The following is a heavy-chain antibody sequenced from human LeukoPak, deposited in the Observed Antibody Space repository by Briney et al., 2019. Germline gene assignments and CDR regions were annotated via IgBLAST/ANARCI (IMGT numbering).Heavy chain of an antibody. D-gene: IGHD4-17*01. CDR1: GFTFTGYG. CDR2: ISYGGGNK. Sequence: GGSLRLSCAASGFTFTGYGMHWVRQAPGKGLEWVAVISYGGGNKYYADSVKGRFTISRDTSKNTLYLQMNSLRAEDTAVYYCPQTRVTDYFDYWGQGTLVTVSS. CDR3: PQTRVTDYFDY. V-gene: IGHV3-30*18. J-gene: IGHJ4*02.